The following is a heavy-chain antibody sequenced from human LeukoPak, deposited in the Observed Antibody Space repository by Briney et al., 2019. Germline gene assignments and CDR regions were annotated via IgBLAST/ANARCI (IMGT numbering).Heavy chain of an antibody. J-gene: IGHJ4*02. CDR2: ISYDGSNK. D-gene: IGHD3-9*01. CDR1: GFTFSSYA. CDR3: AKDGFRGDILTGPKGGFVDY. Sequence: GRSLRLSCAASGFTFSSYAMHWVRQAPGKGLEWVAVISYDGSNKYYADSVKGRFTISRDNSKNTLYLQMNSLRAEDTAVYYCAKDGFRGDILTGPKGGFVDYWGQGTLVTVSS. V-gene: IGHV3-30-3*01.